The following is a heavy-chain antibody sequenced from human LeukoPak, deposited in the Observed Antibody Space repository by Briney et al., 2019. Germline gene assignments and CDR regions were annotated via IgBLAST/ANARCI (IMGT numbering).Heavy chain of an antibody. Sequence: SVKVSCKASGDTFSSYTISWVRQAPGQGLEWMGGIIPLFPTAHYAQKFQGRVTITADESTSTAYMELSSLRSEDTAVYYCARGVSALHGDYTHFDYWGQGTLVTVSS. CDR3: ARGVSALHGDYTHFDY. V-gene: IGHV1-69*13. CDR1: GDTFSSYT. J-gene: IGHJ4*02. D-gene: IGHD4-17*01. CDR2: IIPLFPTA.